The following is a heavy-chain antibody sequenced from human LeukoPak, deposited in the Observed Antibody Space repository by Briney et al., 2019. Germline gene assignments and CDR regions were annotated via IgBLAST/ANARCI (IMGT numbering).Heavy chain of an antibody. CDR2: ISSSGTT. CDR3: ARKATDWGNYFDY. J-gene: IGHJ4*02. V-gene: IGHV4-4*07. D-gene: IGHD3-16*01. Sequence: PSETLSLTCTVSGGXISSYYCTWIRQPAGKGLKWIGRISSSGTTNYNPSLKSRVTMSVDTSRNQFSLKLSSVTAADTAVYYCARKATDWGNYFDYWGQGTLVTVSS. CDR1: GGXISSYY.